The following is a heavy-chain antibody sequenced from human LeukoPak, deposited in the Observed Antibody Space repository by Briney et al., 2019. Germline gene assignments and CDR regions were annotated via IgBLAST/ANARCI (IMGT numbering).Heavy chain of an antibody. Sequence: PGRSLRLSCAASGFTFSSYAMHWVRQAPGKGLEWVAVISYDASKNYYADSVKGRFTISRDNSKNTLYLQMNSLRAEDTAVYYCARDSARYGDHGYFQHWGQGTLDTVSS. J-gene: IGHJ1*01. CDR3: ARDSARYGDHGYFQH. D-gene: IGHD4-17*01. CDR1: GFTFSSYA. CDR2: ISYDASKN. V-gene: IGHV3-30*01.